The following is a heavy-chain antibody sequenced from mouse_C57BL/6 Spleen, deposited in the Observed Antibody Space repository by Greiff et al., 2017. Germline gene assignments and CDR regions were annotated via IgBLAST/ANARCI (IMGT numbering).Heavy chain of an antibody. CDR1: GISITTGNYR. J-gene: IGHJ4*01. CDR3: ARENSYYAMDY. Sequence: EVQLQQSGPGLVKPSQTVFLTCTVTGISITTGNYRWSWIRQFPGNKLEWIGYIYYSGTITYNPSLTSRTTITRDTPKNQFFLEMNSLTAEDTATYYCARENSYYAMDYWGQGTSVTVSS. V-gene: IGHV3-5*01. CDR2: IYYSGTI.